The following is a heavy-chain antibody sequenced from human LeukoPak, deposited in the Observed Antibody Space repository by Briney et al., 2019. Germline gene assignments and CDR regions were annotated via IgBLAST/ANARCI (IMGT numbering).Heavy chain of an antibody. CDR2: ISSSSSYI. CDR3: ARWCSSTSCYIYYMDV. Sequence: GGSLRLSCAASGFTFSSYSMNWVRQAPGKGLEWVSSISSSSSYIYYADSVKGRFTISRDNAKNSLYLQMNRLRAEDTAVYYCARWCSSTSCYIYYMDVWGKGTTVTVSS. D-gene: IGHD2-2*02. V-gene: IGHV3-21*01. J-gene: IGHJ6*03. CDR1: GFTFSSYS.